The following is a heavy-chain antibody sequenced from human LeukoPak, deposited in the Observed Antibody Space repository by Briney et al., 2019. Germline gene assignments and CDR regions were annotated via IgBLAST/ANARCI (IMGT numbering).Heavy chain of an antibody. CDR2: ISGSGGST. J-gene: IGHJ4*02. CDR3: AKDPVGTEGGSSSWYLFFDY. Sequence: GGSLRLSCAASGFTFSSYAMSWVRQAPGKGLEWVSAISGSGGSTYYADSVKDRFTISRDNSKNTLYLQMNSLRAEDTAVYYCAKDPVGTEGGSSSWYLFFDYWGQGTLVTVSS. V-gene: IGHV3-23*01. CDR1: GFTFSSYA. D-gene: IGHD6-13*01.